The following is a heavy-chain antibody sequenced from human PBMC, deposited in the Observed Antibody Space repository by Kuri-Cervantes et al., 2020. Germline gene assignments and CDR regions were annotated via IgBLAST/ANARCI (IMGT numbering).Heavy chain of an antibody. V-gene: IGHV4-34*01. CDR3: ASGRRGAFDY. CDR1: GGSFSGYY. Sequence: SQTLSLTCAVYGGSFSGYYWSWIRQPPGKGLEWIGEINHSGSTKYNPSLKSRVTISVDTSKNHFSLKLTSVTATDTAVYYCASGRRGAFDYWGQGTLVTVSS. CDR2: INHSGST. J-gene: IGHJ4*02. D-gene: IGHD3-10*01.